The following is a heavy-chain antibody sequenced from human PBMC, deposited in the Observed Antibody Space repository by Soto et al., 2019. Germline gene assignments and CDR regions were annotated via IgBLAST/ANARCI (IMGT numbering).Heavy chain of an antibody. D-gene: IGHD3-22*01. J-gene: IGHJ3*02. CDR3: ARDQPPYYYDSSGYDAFDI. Sequence: ASVKVSCKASGGTFSSYAISWVRQAPGQGLEWMGGIIPIFGTANYAQKFQGRVTITADESTSTAYMELSSLRSEDTAVYYCARDQPPYYYDSSGYDAFDIWGQGTMVTASS. V-gene: IGHV1-69*13. CDR2: IIPIFGTA. CDR1: GGTFSSYA.